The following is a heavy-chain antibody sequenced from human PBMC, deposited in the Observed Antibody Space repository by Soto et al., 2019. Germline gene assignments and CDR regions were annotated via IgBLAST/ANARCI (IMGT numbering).Heavy chain of an antibody. CDR1: GFTFSSYS. V-gene: IGHV3-48*02. Sequence: GGSLRLSCAASGFTFSSYSMNWVRQAPGKGLDWVSYISSSSSTTYYADSVKGRFTISRDNAKNSLYLQMNSLRDEDTAVYYFASLSTGYSSGWYPGEDAFDIWGQGTMVTVSS. D-gene: IGHD6-19*01. J-gene: IGHJ3*02. CDR2: ISSSSSTT. CDR3: ASLSTGYSSGWYPGEDAFDI.